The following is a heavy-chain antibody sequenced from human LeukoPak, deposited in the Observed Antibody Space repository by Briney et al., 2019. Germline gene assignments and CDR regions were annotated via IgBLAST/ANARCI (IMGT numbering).Heavy chain of an antibody. CDR1: GYTFTGYY. V-gene: IGHV1-2*02. J-gene: IGHJ6*04. CDR3: AREIGVTMVRGHLDV. Sequence: ASVTVSCKASGYTFTGYYMHWVRQAPGQGLEWMGWINPNSGGTNYAQKFQGRVTMTRDTSISTAYMELSRLRSDDTAVYYCAREIGVTMVRGHLDVWGKGTTVTVSS. D-gene: IGHD3-10*01. CDR2: INPNSGGT.